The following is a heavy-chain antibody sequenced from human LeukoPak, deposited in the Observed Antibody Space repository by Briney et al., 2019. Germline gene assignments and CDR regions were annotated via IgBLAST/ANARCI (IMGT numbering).Heavy chain of an antibody. V-gene: IGHV3-21*01. Sequence: GGSLRLSCVGSGFTFNNYAVSWVRQAPGKGLEWVSSISSSSSYIYYADSVKGRFTISKDNAKNSLYLQMNSLRAEDTAVYYCARGDGYDWFNWGQGTLVTVSS. J-gene: IGHJ4*02. CDR3: ARGDGYDWFN. CDR2: ISSSSSYI. CDR1: GFTFNNYA. D-gene: IGHD5-12*01.